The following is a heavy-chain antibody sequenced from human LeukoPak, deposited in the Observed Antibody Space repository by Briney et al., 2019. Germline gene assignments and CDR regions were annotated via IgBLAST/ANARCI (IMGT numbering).Heavy chain of an antibody. Sequence: GGSLRLSCVASGFTFSSYSMNWVRQAPGKGLEWVSYITRSSSAKFYADSVKGRFTISRDNAENLLYLQMNSLRAGDTAVYYCAKDQVDPDYFDYWGQGTLVTVSS. D-gene: IGHD3-9*01. CDR1: GFTFSSYS. CDR2: ITRSSSAK. J-gene: IGHJ4*02. V-gene: IGHV3-48*01. CDR3: AKDQVDPDYFDY.